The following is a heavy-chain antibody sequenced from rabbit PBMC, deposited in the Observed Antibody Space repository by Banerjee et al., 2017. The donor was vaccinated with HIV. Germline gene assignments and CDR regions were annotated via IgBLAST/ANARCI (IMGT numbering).Heavy chain of an antibody. CDR1: GFDFSRYY. CDR3: ARDQSYDDYQKFDL. D-gene: IGHD2-1*01. CDR2: IYAGKGNT. V-gene: IGHV1S7*01. Sequence: QLKETGGGLVQPGGSLTLSCKASGFDFSRYYMSWVRQAPGKGLEWIGIIYAGKGNTDYATWVNGRFTISSDNAQNTVDLQMNSLTAADTATYFCARDQSYDDYQKFDLWGQGTLVTVS. J-gene: IGHJ4*01.